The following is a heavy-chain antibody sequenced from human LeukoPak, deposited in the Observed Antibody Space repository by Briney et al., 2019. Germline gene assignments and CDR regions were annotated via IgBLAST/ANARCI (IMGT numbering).Heavy chain of an antibody. J-gene: IGHJ6*02. V-gene: IGHV1-18*01. D-gene: IGHD3-3*01. Sequence: ASVKVSCKASGYTFTSYGISWVRQAPGQGLEWMGWISAYNGNTNYAQKLQGRVTMTTDTSTSTAYMELRSLRSDDTAVYYCAGGGRGGAIFGVVMGMDVWGQGTTVTVSS. CDR2: ISAYNGNT. CDR3: AGGGRGGAIFGVVMGMDV. CDR1: GYTFTSYG.